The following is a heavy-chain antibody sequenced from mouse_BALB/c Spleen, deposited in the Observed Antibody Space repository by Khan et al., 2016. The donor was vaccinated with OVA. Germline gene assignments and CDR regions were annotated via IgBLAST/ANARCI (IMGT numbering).Heavy chain of an antibody. CDR1: GYSFTNYG. CDR2: INTYTGEP. Sequence: QSGPELKKPGETVKISCKASGYSFTNYGMNWVKLAPGKGLKWMGWINTYTGEPTYADVFKGRFAFSLETSVSTAYLQINYLKNEDTATYFCAIVGYNGTMDYWGQGTSVTVSS. CDR3: AIVGYNGTMDY. D-gene: IGHD1-3*01. V-gene: IGHV9-3-1*01. J-gene: IGHJ4*01.